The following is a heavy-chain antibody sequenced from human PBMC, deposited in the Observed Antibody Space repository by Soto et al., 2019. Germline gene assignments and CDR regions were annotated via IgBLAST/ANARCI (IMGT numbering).Heavy chain of an antibody. CDR3: TKSNRKYCSNTNCHDAFDI. D-gene: IGHD2-2*01. J-gene: IGHJ3*02. CDR2: VYYSGST. Sequence: QLQLQESGPGLVKPSETLSLTCTVSVGSINNSNYYWDWIRQPPGKGLEWIGSVYYSGSTYYNPSLESRVTISVDTSKNQFSLKLTSVTAADTAVYYCTKSNRKYCSNTNCHDAFDIWGQGTMVTVSS. V-gene: IGHV4-39*01. CDR1: VGSINNSNYY.